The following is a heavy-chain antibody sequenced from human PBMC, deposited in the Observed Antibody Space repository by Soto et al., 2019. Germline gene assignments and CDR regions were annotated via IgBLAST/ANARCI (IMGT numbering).Heavy chain of an antibody. CDR3: TRADYDSSGWDAFDI. J-gene: IGHJ3*02. V-gene: IGHV3-49*04. CDR2: IRSKAYGGTT. CDR1: GFTFGDYA. Sequence: SLRLSCTASGFTFGDYAMSWVRQAPGKGLEWVGFIRSKAYGGTTEYAASVKGRFTISRDDSKSIAYLQMNSLKTEDTAVYYCTRADYDSSGWDAFDIWGQGTMVTVSS. D-gene: IGHD3-22*01.